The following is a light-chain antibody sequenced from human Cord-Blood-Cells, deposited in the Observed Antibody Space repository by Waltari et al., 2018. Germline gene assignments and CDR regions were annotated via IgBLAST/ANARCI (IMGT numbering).Light chain of an antibody. J-gene: IGLJ3*02. V-gene: IGLV2-18*02. CDR2: EVS. CDR1: SSDVGSYNR. CDR3: SSYTSSSTRV. Sequence: QPALTQPPSVSGSPGQSLTIPCTGTSSDVGSYNRVSRYQQPPGTAPKRMIYEVSNRPSGVPDLFSGSKSGNTASLTIAGLQAEDEADYYCSSYTSSSTRVFGGGTKLTVL.